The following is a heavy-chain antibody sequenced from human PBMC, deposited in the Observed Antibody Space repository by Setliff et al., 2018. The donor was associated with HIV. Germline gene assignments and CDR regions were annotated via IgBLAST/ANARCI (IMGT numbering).Heavy chain of an antibody. Sequence: EASVKVSCKASGDTFNNCAVTWVRQAPGQGLEWMGGSIPLFGTTNYAQKFQGRVTITADESTSTAYMELSSLRSDDTAVYYCARGTGIAVADTDYWGQGTLVTVSS. D-gene: IGHD6-19*01. CDR3: ARGTGIAVADTDY. CDR1: GDTFNNCA. J-gene: IGHJ4*02. V-gene: IGHV1-69*13. CDR2: SIPLFGTT.